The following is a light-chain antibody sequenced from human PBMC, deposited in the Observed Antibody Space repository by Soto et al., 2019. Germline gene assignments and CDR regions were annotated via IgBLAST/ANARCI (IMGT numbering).Light chain of an antibody. J-gene: IGKJ1*01. CDR1: QSISSW. CDR2: DAS. CDR3: QQYNSYRT. V-gene: IGKV1-5*01. Sequence: DIQMTQSPSTLSASVGDRVTITCRASQSISSWLAWYQQKPGKAPKLLIYDASSLESGVPSRFSGSGSGTEYTLTISSVQPYDFATYYCQQYNSYRTFGQGTNVEIK.